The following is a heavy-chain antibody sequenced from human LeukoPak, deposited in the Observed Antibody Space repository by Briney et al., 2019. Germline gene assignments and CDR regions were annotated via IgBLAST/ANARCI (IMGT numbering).Heavy chain of an antibody. CDR3: ARRGDDFWSGYHYYYMDV. CDR1: GYTFTSYD. Sequence: GASVKVSCKASGYTFTSYDINWVRQATGQGLEWMGWMNPNSGNTGYAQKFQGRVTITRNTSISTAYMELRSLRSEDTAVYYCARRGDDFWSGYHYYYMDVWGKGTTVTVSS. D-gene: IGHD3-3*01. CDR2: MNPNSGNT. J-gene: IGHJ6*03. V-gene: IGHV1-8*03.